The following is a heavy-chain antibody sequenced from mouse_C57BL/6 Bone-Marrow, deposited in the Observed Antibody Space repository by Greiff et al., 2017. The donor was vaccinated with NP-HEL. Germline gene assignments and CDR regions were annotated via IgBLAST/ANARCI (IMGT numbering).Heavy chain of an antibody. CDR3: TGYDGYSAY. CDR2: IRLKSDNYAT. V-gene: IGHV6-3*01. D-gene: IGHD2-3*01. Sequence: EVKVEESGGGLVQPGGSMKLSCVASGFTFSNYWMNWVRQSPEKGLEWVAQIRLKSDNYATHYAESVKGRFTISRDDSKSRVYLQMNNLRAEDTGIYYCTGYDGYSAYWGQGTLVTVSA. J-gene: IGHJ3*01. CDR1: GFTFSNYW.